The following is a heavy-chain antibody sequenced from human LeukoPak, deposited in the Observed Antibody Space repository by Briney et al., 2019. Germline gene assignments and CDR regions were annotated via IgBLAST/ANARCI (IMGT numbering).Heavy chain of an antibody. J-gene: IGHJ4*02. CDR3: ARDYCSSTSCLFDY. Sequence: ASVKVSCKASGYTFTGYHMHWVRQAPGQGLEWMGRINPNSGDTNYAQKFQGRVTMTRDTSISTAYMELSRLRSDDTAVCYCARDYCSSTSCLFDYWGQGTLVTVSS. D-gene: IGHD2-2*01. CDR2: INPNSGDT. V-gene: IGHV1-2*06. CDR1: GYTFTGYH.